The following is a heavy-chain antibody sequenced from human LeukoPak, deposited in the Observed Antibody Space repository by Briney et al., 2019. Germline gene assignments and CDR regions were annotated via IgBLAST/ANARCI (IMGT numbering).Heavy chain of an antibody. D-gene: IGHD1-7*01. CDR3: ARGRAGNYHDY. Sequence: PGGSLRLSCAASGFTFSSYAMHWVRQAPGKGLEWVAVISYDGSIKSYTDSAKGQFTISRDNPKNTLYLQLNGLRVVDTAVYYCARGRAGNYHDYWGQGTLVTVTS. CDR1: GFTFSSYA. J-gene: IGHJ4*02. V-gene: IGHV3-30-3*01. CDR2: ISYDGSIK.